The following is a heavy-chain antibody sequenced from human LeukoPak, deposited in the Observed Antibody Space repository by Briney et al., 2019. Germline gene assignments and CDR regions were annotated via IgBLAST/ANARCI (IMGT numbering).Heavy chain of an antibody. CDR1: GFDIRGHN. V-gene: IGHV3-30*02. J-gene: IGHJ3*02. CDR2: IQHDGGAK. Sequence: GGSLRLPCAASGFDIRGHNMHWVRQAPGKGLEWVSFIQHDGGAKWYVDSVKGRFTVSRDNSKNTLDLQMNSLRIEDTALYYCAKDFGSGRYAFDIWGQGTIVTVSS. CDR3: AKDFGSGRYAFDI. D-gene: IGHD3-10*01.